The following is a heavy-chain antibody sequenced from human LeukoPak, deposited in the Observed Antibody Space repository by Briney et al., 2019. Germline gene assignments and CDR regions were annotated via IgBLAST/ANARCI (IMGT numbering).Heavy chain of an antibody. CDR1: GFTFNDYY. J-gene: IGHJ6*02. CDR3: ARERYSSVGYGMDV. D-gene: IGHD6-19*01. CDR2: ISSSSSYI. Sequence: GGSLRLSRAASGFTFNDYYMTWIRQAPGKGLEWVSSISSSSSYIYYADSVKGRFTISRDNAKNSLYLQVNSLRAEDTAVYYCARERYSSVGYGMDVWGQGTTVTVSS. V-gene: IGHV3-11*06.